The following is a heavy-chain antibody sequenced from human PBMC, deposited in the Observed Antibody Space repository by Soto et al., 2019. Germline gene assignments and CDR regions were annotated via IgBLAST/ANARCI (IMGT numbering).Heavy chain of an antibody. CDR1: GFTFSRYS. V-gene: IGHV3-48*01. Sequence: EVQLVESGGGLVQPGGSLRLSCAASGFTFSRYSINWVRQAPGKGLEWVSYISSSGSLTNSADSVKGRFTISRDNAKNSLYLQMNSLRAEDTAVYYCARDRSPGSIRGVIRQTDFDCWGQGTLVTVSS. CDR3: ARDRSPGSIRGVIRQTDFDC. D-gene: IGHD3-10*01. CDR2: ISSSGSLT. J-gene: IGHJ4*02.